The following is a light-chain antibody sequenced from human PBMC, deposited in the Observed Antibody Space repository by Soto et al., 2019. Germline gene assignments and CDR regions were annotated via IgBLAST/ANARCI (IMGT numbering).Light chain of an antibody. CDR3: QQRSGWPPWT. CDR2: DAS. CDR1: QSVSTS. V-gene: IGKV3-11*01. Sequence: EVVLTQSPATLSVSPGERATLSCRASQSVSTSLAWYQQKPGQAPRLLIYDASIRATGIPARFSGSGSGTDFTLTITSVEPEDSAVYFCQQRSGWPPWTFGQGTKVEIK. J-gene: IGKJ1*01.